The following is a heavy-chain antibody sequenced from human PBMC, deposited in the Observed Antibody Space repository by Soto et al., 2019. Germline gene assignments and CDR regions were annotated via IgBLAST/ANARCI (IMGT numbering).Heavy chain of an antibody. D-gene: IGHD5-18*01. V-gene: IGHV4-31*03. CDR3: ARTGDTAMVTGDYYYYGMDV. J-gene: IGHJ6*02. CDR1: GGSISSGGYY. CDR2: IYYSGST. Sequence: PSETLSLTCTVSGGSISSGGYYWSWIRQHPGKGLEWIGYIYYSGSTYYNPSLKSRVTISVDTSKNQFSLKLTSVTAADTAVYYCARTGDTAMVTGDYYYYGMDVWGQGTTVTAP.